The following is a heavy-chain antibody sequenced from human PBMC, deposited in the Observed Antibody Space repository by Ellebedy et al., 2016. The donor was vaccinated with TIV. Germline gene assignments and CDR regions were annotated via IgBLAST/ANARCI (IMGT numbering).Heavy chain of an antibody. CDR2: INTDGSTT. CDR1: GFTFSSYW. D-gene: IGHD1-26*01. V-gene: IGHV3-74*01. Sequence: GESLKISCAASGFTFSSYWMHWVRQAPGKGLVWVSHINTDGSTTNYADSVKGRFTISRDNAKNTVYLQMNSLRLEDTAVYYCATERSGSYYNYWGQGTLVTVSS. J-gene: IGHJ4*02. CDR3: ATERSGSYYNY.